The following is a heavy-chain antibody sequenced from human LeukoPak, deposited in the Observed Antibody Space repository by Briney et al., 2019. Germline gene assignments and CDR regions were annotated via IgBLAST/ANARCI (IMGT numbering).Heavy chain of an antibody. D-gene: IGHD6-13*01. CDR2: MYYTGST. J-gene: IGHJ4*02. CDR1: GGSISSYY. CDR3: ARGHGSSWYFFDY. V-gene: IGHV4-59*01. Sequence: MASETLSLTCTVSGGSISSYYWSWIRQPPGKRLEWIGYMYYTGSTNYKPSLKSRVTISLAPSKNQFSLKLSSVTAADTAVYYCARGHGSSWYFFDYWGQGTLVTVSS.